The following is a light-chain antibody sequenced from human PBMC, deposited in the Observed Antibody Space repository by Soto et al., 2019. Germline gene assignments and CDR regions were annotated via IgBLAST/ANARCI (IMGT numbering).Light chain of an antibody. J-gene: IGKJ1*01. Sequence: EIVLTQSPPTLSVSPGERATLSCRASQSVSSNYLAWYQQKPGQAPKLLIFGASIRATDIPDRFSGSGSGTDFTLTISRLEPEDFAVYYCQQYGSSPGTFGQGTKVDIK. CDR1: QSVSSNY. V-gene: IGKV3-20*01. CDR2: GAS. CDR3: QQYGSSPGT.